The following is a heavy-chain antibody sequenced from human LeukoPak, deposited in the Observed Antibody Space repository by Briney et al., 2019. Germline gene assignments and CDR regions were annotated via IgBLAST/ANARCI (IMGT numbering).Heavy chain of an antibody. CDR2: IYYSGST. CDR1: GGSISSSSYY. D-gene: IGHD3-10*01. Sequence: SETLSLTCTVSGGSISSSSYYWGWIRQPPAKGLEWIGNIYYSGSTNYNPSLKSRVTISVDTSKNQFSLKLSSVTAADTAVYYCARVTMVRGVNWYFDLWGRGTLVTVSS. J-gene: IGHJ2*01. CDR3: ARVTMVRGVNWYFDL. V-gene: IGHV4-39*07.